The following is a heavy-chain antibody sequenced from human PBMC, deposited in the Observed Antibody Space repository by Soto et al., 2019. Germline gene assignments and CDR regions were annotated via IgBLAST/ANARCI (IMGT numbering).Heavy chain of an antibody. J-gene: IGHJ6*02. Sequence: GESLKISCQGSGFSFTDYWIAWVRQMPGKGLEWMGIIFPGDSDTRYSPSFQGQVTISADNSISAAYLHWSSLKASDTAMYYCARRGRYCSNGVCYDYYYFGMDVWGQGTAVTVSS. V-gene: IGHV5-51*01. D-gene: IGHD2-8*01. CDR1: GFSFTDYW. CDR2: IFPGDSDT. CDR3: ARRGRYCSNGVCYDYYYFGMDV.